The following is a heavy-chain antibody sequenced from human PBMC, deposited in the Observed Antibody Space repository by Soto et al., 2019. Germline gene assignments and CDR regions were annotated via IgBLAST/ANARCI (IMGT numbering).Heavy chain of an antibody. CDR1: GYTFHSYG. CDR2: ISADNGNT. Sequence: QVQLVQSGAEVKKPGASVKVSCKASGYTFHSYGIIWVRQAPGQGLEWMGWISADNGNTNYAQKFQGRFTITTDTSTGIADMVLRSLISDDTAVYYCERGLLSPTRTGGTRYWGQGSLVTVSS. CDR3: ERGLLSPTRTGGTRY. D-gene: IGHD3-10*01. V-gene: IGHV1-18*01. J-gene: IGHJ4*02.